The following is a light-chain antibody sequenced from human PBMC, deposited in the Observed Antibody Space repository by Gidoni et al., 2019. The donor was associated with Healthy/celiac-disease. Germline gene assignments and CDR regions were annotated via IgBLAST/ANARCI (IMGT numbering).Light chain of an antibody. CDR2: AAS. Sequence: DIQMTQSPSSHAASVGDRVTITCRASQSSSSYLTWYQHKPGKAPKLLIYAASSLQSGVPSRFSGSGSGTDFTLTISSLQPEDFATYYCQQSYSTPFTFGPGTKVDIK. J-gene: IGKJ3*01. CDR3: QQSYSTPFT. V-gene: IGKV1-39*01. CDR1: QSSSSY.